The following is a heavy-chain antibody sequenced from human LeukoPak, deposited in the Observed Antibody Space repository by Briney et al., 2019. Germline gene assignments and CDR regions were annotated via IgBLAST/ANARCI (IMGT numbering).Heavy chain of an antibody. CDR1: GGSISSGSYY. CDR2: IYTSGST. CDR3: AREPLEGAPLGAFDI. Sequence: SETLSLTCTVSGGSISSGSYYWSWIRQPAGKGLEWIGRIYTSGSTNYNPSLKSRVTISVDTSKNQFSLKLSSVTAADTAVYYFAREPLEGAPLGAFDIWGQGTMVTVSS. D-gene: IGHD1-26*01. V-gene: IGHV4-61*02. J-gene: IGHJ3*02.